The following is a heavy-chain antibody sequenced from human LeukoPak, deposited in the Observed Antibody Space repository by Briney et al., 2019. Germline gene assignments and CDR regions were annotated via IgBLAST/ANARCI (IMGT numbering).Heavy chain of an antibody. D-gene: IGHD2-2*01. J-gene: IGHJ3*02. CDR3: AKLRCSSTSCYGLAFDI. V-gene: IGHV3-23*01. CDR1: GLTFGNYG. CDR2: IGGSGSTT. Sequence: PGGSLRLSCVASGLTFGNYGMNWVRQAPGKGLEWVSSIGGSGSTTYYADSVRGRFTISRDNSKNTLFLRMNSLRAEDTAVYYCAKLRCSSTSCYGLAFDIWGQGTMVTVSS.